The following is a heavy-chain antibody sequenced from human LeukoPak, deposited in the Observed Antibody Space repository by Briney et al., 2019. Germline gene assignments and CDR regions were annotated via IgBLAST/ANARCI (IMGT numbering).Heavy chain of an antibody. J-gene: IGHJ4*02. CDR2: IYHSGRT. Sequence: PSETLSLTCVVSDGSISSNHWWSWVRQPPGKGLEWIGEIYHSGRTNYNPSLKSRVTISVDKSKNQFSLNLNSVTAADTAVYYCARSYDTGWYEDNWGQGTLVTVSS. CDR1: DGSISSNHW. CDR3: ARSYDTGWYEDN. D-gene: IGHD6-19*01. V-gene: IGHV4-4*02.